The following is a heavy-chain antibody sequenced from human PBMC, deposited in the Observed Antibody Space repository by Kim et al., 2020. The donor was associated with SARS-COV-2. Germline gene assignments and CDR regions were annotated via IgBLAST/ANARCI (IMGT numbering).Heavy chain of an antibody. Sequence: SETLSLTCTVSGGSISSSSYYWGWIRQPPGKGLEWIGSIYYSGSTYYNPSLKSRVTISVDTSKNQFSLKLSSVTAADTAVYYCANWRRNDYVYAFDIWGQGTMVTVSS. D-gene: IGHD3-16*01. V-gene: IGHV4-39*01. CDR1: GGSISSSSYY. J-gene: IGHJ3*02. CDR3: ANWRRNDYVYAFDI. CDR2: IYYSGST.